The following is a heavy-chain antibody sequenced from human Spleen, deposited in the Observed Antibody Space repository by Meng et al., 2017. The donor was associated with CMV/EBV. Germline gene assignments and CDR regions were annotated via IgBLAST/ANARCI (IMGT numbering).Heavy chain of an antibody. D-gene: IGHD6-6*01. CDR2: NYYSGST. CDR1: GGSISSYY. CDR3: ASDWIAARGARYYYYGMDV. Sequence: SETLSLTCTVSGGSISSYYWSWIRQPPGKGLAWMGYNYYSGSTNYNPSLKSRVTISVDTSKNQFSLKLSSVTAADTAMYSCASDWIAARGARYYYYGMDVWGQGTTVTVSS. V-gene: IGHV4-59*01. J-gene: IGHJ6*02.